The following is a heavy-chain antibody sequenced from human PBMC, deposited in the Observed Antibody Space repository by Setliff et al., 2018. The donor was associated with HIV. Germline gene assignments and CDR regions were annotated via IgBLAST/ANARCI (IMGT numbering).Heavy chain of an antibody. J-gene: IGHJ4*01. CDR1: GYTFTNYY. CDR3: ARGRGPSRFDY. V-gene: IGHV1-46*01. CDR2: INPSDGST. Sequence: ASVKVSCKASGYTFTNYYIHWVRQAPGQGLEWMGVINPSDGSTSYAQKFQGSVTMTEDTSTNTVYMEVSSLRSQDPAVTAVYYCARGRGPSRFDYWGQGTLVTVSS.